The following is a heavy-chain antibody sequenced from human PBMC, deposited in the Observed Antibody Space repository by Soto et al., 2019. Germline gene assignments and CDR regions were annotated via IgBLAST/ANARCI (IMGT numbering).Heavy chain of an antibody. V-gene: IGHV3-21*01. CDR3: ARDFVGDAFDI. D-gene: IGHD2-21*01. Sequence: GGSLRLSCAASGFTFSSYSMNWVRQAPGKGLEWVSSISSSSSYIYYADSVKGRFTISRDNAKNSLYLQMNSLRAEDTAVYYCARDFVGDAFDIWGQGTMVTVSS. J-gene: IGHJ3*02. CDR1: GFTFSSYS. CDR2: ISSSSSYI.